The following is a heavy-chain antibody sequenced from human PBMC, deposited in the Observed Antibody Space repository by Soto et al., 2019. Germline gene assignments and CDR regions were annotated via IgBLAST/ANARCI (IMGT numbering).Heavy chain of an antibody. CDR3: ARESEDLTSNFDY. Sequence: GGSLRLSCAASGFTFARYSMNWVRQAPGKGLEWVSSISSTTNYIYYADSMKGRFTVSRDNAKNSVYLEMNSLSAEDTALYYCARESEDLTSNFDYWGQGTLVTASS. CDR1: GFTFARYS. CDR2: ISSTTNYI. J-gene: IGHJ4*02. V-gene: IGHV3-21*01.